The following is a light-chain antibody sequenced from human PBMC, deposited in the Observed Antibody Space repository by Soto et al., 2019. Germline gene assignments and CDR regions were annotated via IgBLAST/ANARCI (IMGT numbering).Light chain of an antibody. CDR1: QTVSAS. CDR3: HQYNNWWT. Sequence: EIVMTQSPATLSVSPGERATRSCRASQTVSASLAWYQQKPGRAPRLLIYGASTRASGVPARFSGSGSGTEFTLTISSLQSEDSAVYYCHQYNNWWTFGQGTKVDIK. J-gene: IGKJ1*01. V-gene: IGKV3-15*01. CDR2: GAS.